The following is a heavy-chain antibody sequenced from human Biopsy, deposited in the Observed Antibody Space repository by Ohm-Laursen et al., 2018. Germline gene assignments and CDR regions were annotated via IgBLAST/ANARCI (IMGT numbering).Heavy chain of an antibody. CDR2: IRSKAKSYAT. CDR3: TLEGAGFDN. Sequence: SLRLSCTASGFTFTDAWMTWVRQASGKGLEWVGRIRSKAKSYATAYAASVTGRFTISRDDSKNTTYLQINSLKTEDTAVYYCTLEGAGFDNWGQGTLVTVSS. V-gene: IGHV3-73*01. CDR1: GFTFTDAW. D-gene: IGHD3-10*01. J-gene: IGHJ4*02.